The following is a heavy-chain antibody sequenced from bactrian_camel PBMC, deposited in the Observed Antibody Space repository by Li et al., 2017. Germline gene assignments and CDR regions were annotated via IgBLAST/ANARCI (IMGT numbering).Heavy chain of an antibody. CDR2: ISSGGGVT. D-gene: IGHD6*01. J-gene: IGHJ4*01. CDR3: ATDREGNGW. CDR1: GIRLSILE. Sequence: QLVESGGGLVQPGGSLRLSCAASGIRLSILEMSWVRQAPEKGREWVSSISSGGGVTCYADSVKGRFTISRDNAKNAVYLHMDSLKPEDTAVYFCATDREGNGWRGQGTQVTVS. V-gene: IGHV3S40*01.